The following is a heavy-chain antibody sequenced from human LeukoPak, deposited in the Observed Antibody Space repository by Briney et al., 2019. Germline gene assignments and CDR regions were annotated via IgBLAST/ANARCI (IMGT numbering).Heavy chain of an antibody. V-gene: IGHV4-30-2*01. D-gene: IGHD2-2*01. Sequence: SETLSLTCTVSGGSISSGGYYWSWIRQPPGKGLEWIGYIYHSGSTYYNPSLKSRVTISVDRSKNQFSLKLSSVTAADTAVYYCARPTSSVGYYYYYMDVWGKGTTVTVSS. CDR2: IYHSGST. CDR1: GGSISSGGYY. J-gene: IGHJ6*03. CDR3: ARPTSSVGYYYYYMDV.